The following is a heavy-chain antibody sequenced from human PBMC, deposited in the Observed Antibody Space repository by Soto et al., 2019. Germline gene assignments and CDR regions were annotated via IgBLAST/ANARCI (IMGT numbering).Heavy chain of an antibody. CDR2: IGWNSGSI. CDR1: GFTFDDYA. V-gene: IGHV3-9*01. D-gene: IGHD6-19*01. CDR3: AKENIAVAGMDY. Sequence: EVQLVESGGGLVQPGRSLRLSCAASGFTFDDYAMHWVRQAPGKGLEWVSGIGWNSGSIGYADSVKGRFTISRDNAKNSLYLQMNSLRAEDTALYYCAKENIAVAGMDYWGQGTLVTVSS. J-gene: IGHJ4*02.